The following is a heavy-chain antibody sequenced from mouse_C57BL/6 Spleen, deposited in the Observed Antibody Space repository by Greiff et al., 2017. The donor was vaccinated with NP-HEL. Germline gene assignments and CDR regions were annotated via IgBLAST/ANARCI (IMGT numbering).Heavy chain of an antibody. V-gene: IGHV1-82*01. J-gene: IGHJ2*01. Sequence: QVQLQQSGPELVKPGASVKISCKASGYAFSSSWMNWVKQRPGKGLEWIGRIYPGDGDTNYNGKFKGKATLTADKSSSTAYMQLSSLTSEDSAVYFCATYDGYYVCFDYWGQGTTLTVSS. CDR1: GYAFSSSW. D-gene: IGHD2-3*01. CDR2: IYPGDGDT. CDR3: ATYDGYYVCFDY.